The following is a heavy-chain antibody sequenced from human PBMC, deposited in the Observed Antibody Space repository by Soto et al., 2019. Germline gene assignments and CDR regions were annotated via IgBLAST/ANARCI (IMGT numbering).Heavy chain of an antibody. Sequence: PGGSLRLSCAASGFTFSSYAMSWVRQAPGKGLEWVSAISGSGGSTYYADSVKGRFTISRDNSKNTLYLQMNSLRAEDTAVYYCAKDRAPLFYSNYVWFDPWGQGTLVTVSS. CDR3: AKDRAPLFYSNYVWFDP. D-gene: IGHD4-4*01. CDR2: ISGSGGST. CDR1: GFTFSSYA. V-gene: IGHV3-23*01. J-gene: IGHJ5*02.